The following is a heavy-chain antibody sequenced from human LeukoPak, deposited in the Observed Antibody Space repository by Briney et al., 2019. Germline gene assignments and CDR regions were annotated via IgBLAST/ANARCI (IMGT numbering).Heavy chain of an antibody. J-gene: IGHJ4*02. CDR2: IKQDGSEK. CDR3: ARDSGGPGNYDILTGYKMSFDY. CDR1: GFTFSSYW. Sequence: GGSLRLSCAASGFTFSSYWMSWVRQAPGKGLEWVANIKQDGSEKYYVDSVKGRFTISRDNAKNSLYLQMNSLRAEDTAVYYCARDSGGPGNYDILTGYKMSFDYWGQGTLVTVSS. V-gene: IGHV3-7*01. D-gene: IGHD3-9*01.